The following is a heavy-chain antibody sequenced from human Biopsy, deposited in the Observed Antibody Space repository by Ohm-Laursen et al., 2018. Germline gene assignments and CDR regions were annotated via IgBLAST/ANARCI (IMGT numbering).Heavy chain of an antibody. Sequence: PPGTLSLTCTVSGGSLSGYYWSWICQPPGKGLEGIGEINHSGSTNYNPSLKSRVTISLDTSKNQLSLKLSSVTAADTAVYYCARESDSSGYYYRDYWGQGTLVTVSS. D-gene: IGHD3-22*01. J-gene: IGHJ4*02. CDR1: GGSLSGYY. CDR2: INHSGST. V-gene: IGHV4-34*01. CDR3: ARESDSSGYYYRDY.